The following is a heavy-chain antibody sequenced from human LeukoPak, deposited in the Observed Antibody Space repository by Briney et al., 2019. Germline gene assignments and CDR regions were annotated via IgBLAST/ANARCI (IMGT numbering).Heavy chain of an antibody. D-gene: IGHD5-24*01. CDR3: AKDIGMATITSHFDY. CDR2: ISWDGGST. Sequence: GGSLRLSCAASGFTFDDYAMHWVRQAPGKGLEWVSLISWDGGSTYYADSVKGRFTISGDNSKNSLYLQMNSLRAEDTALYYCAKDIGMATITSHFDYWGQGTLVTVSS. J-gene: IGHJ4*02. CDR1: GFTFDDYA. V-gene: IGHV3-43D*03.